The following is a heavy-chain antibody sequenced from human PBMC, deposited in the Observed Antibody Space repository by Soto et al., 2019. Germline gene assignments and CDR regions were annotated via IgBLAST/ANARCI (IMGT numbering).Heavy chain of an antibody. D-gene: IGHD3-3*01. CDR3: AKGASITIFGVVTNDNWFDP. CDR2: ISWNSGSI. J-gene: IGHJ5*02. Sequence: EVQLVESGGGLVQPGRSLRLSCAASGFTFDDYAMHWVRQAPGKGLEWVSGISWNSGSIGYADSVKGRFTISRDNAKNSLYLRMNSLRAEDTALYYCAKGASITIFGVVTNDNWFDPWGQGTLVTVSS. CDR1: GFTFDDYA. V-gene: IGHV3-9*01.